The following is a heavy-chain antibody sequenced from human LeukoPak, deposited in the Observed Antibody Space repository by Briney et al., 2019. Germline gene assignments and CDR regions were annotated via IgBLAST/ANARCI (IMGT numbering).Heavy chain of an antibody. D-gene: IGHD1-26*01. J-gene: IGHJ4*02. V-gene: IGHV4-34*01. Sequence: SETLSLTCAVYGGSFSGYYWSWIRQPPGKGLEWIGEINHSGSTNYNPSLKSRVTISVDTSKNQFSLKLSSVTAADTAVYYCARHPAELEYYFDYWGQGTLVTVSS. CDR2: INHSGST. CDR3: ARHPAELEYYFDY. CDR1: GGSFSGYY.